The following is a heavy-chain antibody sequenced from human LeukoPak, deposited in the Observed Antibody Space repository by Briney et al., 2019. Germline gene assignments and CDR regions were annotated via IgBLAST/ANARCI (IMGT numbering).Heavy chain of an antibody. V-gene: IGHV1-69*04. J-gene: IGHJ3*02. CDR2: IIPILGIA. D-gene: IGHD3-22*01. Sequence: SVKVSCKASGGTFISYTISWVRQAPGQGLEWMGRIIPILGIANYAQKFQGRVTITAGKSTSTAYMELSSLRSEDTAVYYCARDYYDSSGYIPNGAFDIWGQGTMVTVFS. CDR3: ARDYYDSSGYIPNGAFDI. CDR1: GGTFISYT.